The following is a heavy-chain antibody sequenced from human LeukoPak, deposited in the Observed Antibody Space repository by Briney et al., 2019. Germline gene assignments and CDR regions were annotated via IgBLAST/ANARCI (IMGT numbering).Heavy chain of an antibody. Sequence: PGGSLRLSCAASGFTFDDYAMHWVRQAPGKGLEWVSSISSSSSYIYYADSVKGRFTISRDNAKNSLYLQMNSLRAEDTAVYYCARKIVGATTHAFDIWGQGTMVTVSS. J-gene: IGHJ3*02. CDR2: ISSSSSYI. CDR1: GFTFDDYA. CDR3: ARKIVGATTHAFDI. D-gene: IGHD1-26*01. V-gene: IGHV3-21*01.